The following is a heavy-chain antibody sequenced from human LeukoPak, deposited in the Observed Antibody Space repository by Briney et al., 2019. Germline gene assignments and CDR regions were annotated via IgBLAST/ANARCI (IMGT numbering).Heavy chain of an antibody. CDR3: ARGDVYYDFWSGYPTFDY. Sequence: ASVKVSCKASGYTFTSYGISWVRQAPGQGLGWMGWISAYNGNTNYAQKLQGRVTMTTDTSTSTAYMELRSLRSDDTAVYYCARGDVYYDFWSGYPTFDYWGQGTLVTVSS. CDR2: ISAYNGNT. J-gene: IGHJ4*02. D-gene: IGHD3-3*01. CDR1: GYTFTSYG. V-gene: IGHV1-18*01.